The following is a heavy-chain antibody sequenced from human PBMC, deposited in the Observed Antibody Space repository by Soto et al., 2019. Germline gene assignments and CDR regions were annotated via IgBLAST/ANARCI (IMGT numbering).Heavy chain of an antibody. CDR3: ARHRAVAGMPDYYYDMDV. J-gene: IGHJ6*02. Sequence: PGESLKISCKGSRYSFTSYWIGWVRQMPGKGLEWMGIIHPGNSDTKYSPSFQGQVTISADKSISTAYLQWSSLKASDTAMYYCARHRAVAGMPDYYYDMDVWGQGTTVPVSS. CDR1: RYSFTSYW. CDR2: IHPGNSDT. D-gene: IGHD6-19*01. V-gene: IGHV5-51*01.